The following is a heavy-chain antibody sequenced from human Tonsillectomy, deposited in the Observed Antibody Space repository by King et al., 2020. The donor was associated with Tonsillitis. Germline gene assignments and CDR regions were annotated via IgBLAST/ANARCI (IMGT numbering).Heavy chain of an antibody. CDR3: ARAGLPAAIAGPFDF. Sequence: VQLVESGAEVKKPGSSVKVSCKASGDSFRNYAINWVRQAPGQGLEWMGGIIPLFGTANYAQKFQGRVTITADEFSSTAYIDLSSLTSEDTAVYYCARAGLPAAIAGPFDFWGQGTMVSVSS. CDR2: IIPLFGTA. CDR1: GDSFRNYA. V-gene: IGHV1-69*01. D-gene: IGHD2-2*01. J-gene: IGHJ3*01.